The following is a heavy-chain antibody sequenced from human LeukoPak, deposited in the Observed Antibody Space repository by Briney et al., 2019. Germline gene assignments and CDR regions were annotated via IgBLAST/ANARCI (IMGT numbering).Heavy chain of an antibody. V-gene: IGHV4-30-2*01. D-gene: IGHD3-3*01. Sequence: SQTLSLTCTVSGGSISSGGYYWSWIRQPPGKGLEWIGYIYHSGSTYYNPSLKSRVTISVDRSKNEFSLKLSSVTAADTAVYYCARDGDRLWRFLEWRPGAFDIWGQGTMVTVSS. CDR3: ARDGDRLWRFLEWRPGAFDI. J-gene: IGHJ3*02. CDR2: IYHSGST. CDR1: GGSISSGGYY.